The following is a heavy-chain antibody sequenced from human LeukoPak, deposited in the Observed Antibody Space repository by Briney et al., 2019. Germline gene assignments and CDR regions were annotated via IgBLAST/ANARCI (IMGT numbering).Heavy chain of an antibody. V-gene: IGHV3-53*01. D-gene: IGHD4-11*01. CDR1: GFTFSSYW. CDR3: ARDLQNGFDY. Sequence: GGSLRLSCVASGFTFSSYWMSWVRQAPGKGLEWVSVIYSGGSTYYADSVKGRFTISRDNSKNTLYPQMNSLRAEDTAVYYCARDLQNGFDYWGQGTLVTVSS. J-gene: IGHJ4*02. CDR2: IYSGGST.